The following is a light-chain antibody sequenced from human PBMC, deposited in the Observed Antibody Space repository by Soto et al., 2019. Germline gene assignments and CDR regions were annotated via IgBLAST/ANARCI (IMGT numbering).Light chain of an antibody. J-gene: IGKJ4*01. CDR1: QSLATN. CDR2: GIS. Sequence: EIVMTQSPFTLSVSPGERVTLSCRASQSLATNLAWYQQKPGQTPRLVIYGISARASGIPGRFSGSVFGTDFTLTISSMQPEDYAVYYCQQYLDWPLTFGGGTKVEI. CDR3: QQYLDWPLT. V-gene: IGKV3-15*01.